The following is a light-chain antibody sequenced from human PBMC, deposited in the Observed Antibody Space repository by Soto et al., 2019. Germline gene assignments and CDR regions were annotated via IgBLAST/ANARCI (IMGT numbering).Light chain of an antibody. J-gene: IGKJ1*01. Sequence: EIVLTQSPGTLSLSPGERATLSCRASQTVSSSYLAWFQQKPGQAPRLLIYGASYRATGIPDRFSGSGSGTDFTLTISRLEPEDFAVYYCQHYYTSYTTFGQGTKVEIK. CDR1: QTVSSSY. CDR3: QHYYTSYTT. V-gene: IGKV3-20*01. CDR2: GAS.